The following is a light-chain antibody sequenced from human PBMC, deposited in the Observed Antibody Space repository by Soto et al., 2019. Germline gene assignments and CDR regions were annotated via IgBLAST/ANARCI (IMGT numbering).Light chain of an antibody. J-gene: IGKJ1*01. V-gene: IGKV1-39*01. CDR3: QQGFSTPWT. Sequence: DIQLTQSPASLSALVGDRVNITCRASQTISRFLNWYQLKTEKAPRLLIYAASTLQSGVPSRFSGSGSGTEFTLTISSLQPEDFATYSCQQGFSTPWTFGQGTKVEIK. CDR1: QTISRF. CDR2: AAS.